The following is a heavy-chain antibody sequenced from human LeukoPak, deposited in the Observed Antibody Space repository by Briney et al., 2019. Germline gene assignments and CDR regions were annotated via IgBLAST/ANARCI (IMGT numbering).Heavy chain of an antibody. D-gene: IGHD1-26*01. Sequence: GGSLRLSCAASGFTFSSYAMSWVRQAPGKGLEWVSAISGSGGSTYYADSVKGRFTISRDNSKNTLYLQMNSLRAEDTAVYYCAKVRWELLTGKWFDPWGQGTLVTVSS. CDR2: ISGSGGST. J-gene: IGHJ5*02. V-gene: IGHV3-23*01. CDR1: GFTFSSYA. CDR3: AKVRWELLTGKWFDP.